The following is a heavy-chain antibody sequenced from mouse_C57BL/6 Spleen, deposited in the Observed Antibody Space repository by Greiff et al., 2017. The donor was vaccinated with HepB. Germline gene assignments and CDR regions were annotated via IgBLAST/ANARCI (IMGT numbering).Heavy chain of an antibody. CDR3: ARPPMVTTRYWYFDV. Sequence: EVHLVESGGGLVKPGASLKLSCAASGFTFSDYGMHWVRQAPEKGLEWVAYISSGSSTTNYADTVKGRFTITGDNAKNTLFLQMTSLRSEDTAMYYCARPPMVTTRYWYFDVWGTGTTVTVSS. CDR2: ISSGSSTT. D-gene: IGHD2-3*01. J-gene: IGHJ1*03. V-gene: IGHV5-17*01. CDR1: GFTFSDYG.